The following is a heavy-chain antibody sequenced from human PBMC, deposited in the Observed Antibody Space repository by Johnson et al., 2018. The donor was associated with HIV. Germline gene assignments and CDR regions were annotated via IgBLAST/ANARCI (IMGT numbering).Heavy chain of an antibody. V-gene: IGHV3-11*04. Sequence: QVQLVESGGGVVRPGGSLRLSCAASGFTFDDYGMSWIRQAPGKGLEWISYISSSGSTIYYADSVKGRFTISRDNAKNSLYLQMNSLRAEDTAVYYCARGEEEQLGDAFDIWGQGTMVTVSS. J-gene: IGHJ3*02. CDR2: ISSSGSTI. CDR1: GFTFDDYG. CDR3: ARGEEEQLGDAFDI. D-gene: IGHD6-6*01.